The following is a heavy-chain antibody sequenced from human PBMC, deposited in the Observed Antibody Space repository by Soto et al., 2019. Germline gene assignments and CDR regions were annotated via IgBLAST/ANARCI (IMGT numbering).Heavy chain of an antibody. CDR2: ISSSSSYI. CDR3: ARDLQQLVHYFDY. CDR1: GFTFSSYS. J-gene: IGHJ4*02. Sequence: GGSLRFSCAASGFTFSSYSMNWVRQAPGKGLEWVSSISSSSSYIYYADSVKGRFTISRDNAKNSLYLQMNSLRAEDTAVYYCARDLQQLVHYFDYWGQGTLVTVSS. V-gene: IGHV3-21*01. D-gene: IGHD6-13*01.